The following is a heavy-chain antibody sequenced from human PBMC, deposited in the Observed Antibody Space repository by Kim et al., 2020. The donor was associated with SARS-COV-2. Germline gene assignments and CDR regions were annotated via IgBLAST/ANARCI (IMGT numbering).Heavy chain of an antibody. V-gene: IGHV1-69*04. D-gene: IGHD2-2*02. Sequence: SVKVSCKASGGTFSSYAISWVRQAPGQGLEWMGRIIPILGIANYAQKVQGRVTITADKSTSTAYMELSSLRSEDTAVYYCARDQEYQLLYAWFDPWGQGTLVTVSS. CDR3: ARDQEYQLLYAWFDP. J-gene: IGHJ5*02. CDR1: GGTFSSYA. CDR2: IIPILGIA.